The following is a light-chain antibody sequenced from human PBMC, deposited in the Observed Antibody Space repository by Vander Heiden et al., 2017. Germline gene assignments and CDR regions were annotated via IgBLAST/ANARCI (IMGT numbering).Light chain of an antibody. CDR1: SSNIGNSY. CDR3: ATWDSSLGAQV. V-gene: IGLV1-51*02. CDR2: ENA. J-gene: IGLJ2*01. Sequence: QSMLMQPPSVSAAPGQKVTISCSGTSSNIGNSYVSWYQQVPGTAPKLRIFENAQRPSGIPDRFSASKSGSSASLDITGLQTGDEADYYCATWDSSLGAQVFGGGTTLAVL.